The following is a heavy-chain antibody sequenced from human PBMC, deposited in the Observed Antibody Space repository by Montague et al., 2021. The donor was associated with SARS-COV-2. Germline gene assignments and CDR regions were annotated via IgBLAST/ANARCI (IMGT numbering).Heavy chain of an antibody. CDR3: ARFYCSGGSCYSGLVRV. Sequence: SETLSLTCTVSGGSISSSSYYWGWIRQPPGKGLEWIGSIYYSGSTYYNPSLKSRVTISVDTSKNQFSLKLSSVTAADTAVYYCARFYCSGGSCYSGLVRVWGQGTLVTVSS. V-gene: IGHV4-39*01. CDR1: GGSISSSSYY. J-gene: IGHJ4*02. D-gene: IGHD2-15*01. CDR2: IYYSGST.